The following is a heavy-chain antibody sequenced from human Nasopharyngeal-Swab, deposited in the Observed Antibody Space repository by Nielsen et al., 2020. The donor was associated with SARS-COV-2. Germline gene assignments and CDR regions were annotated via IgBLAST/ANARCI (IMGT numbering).Heavy chain of an antibody. CDR3: ARDGLDYDFWSAYFMDV. J-gene: IGHJ6*02. CDR2: ISSSSSYI. D-gene: IGHD3-3*01. V-gene: IGHV3-21*01. CDR1: GCSFNTYN. Sequence: GASSSISCAASGCSFNTYNFNWVRQAPGKGLEWVSSISSSSSYIYYADSVKGRFTISRDNAKNSLYLQMNSLRAEDTAVYYCARDGLDYDFWSAYFMDVWGQGTTVTVSS.